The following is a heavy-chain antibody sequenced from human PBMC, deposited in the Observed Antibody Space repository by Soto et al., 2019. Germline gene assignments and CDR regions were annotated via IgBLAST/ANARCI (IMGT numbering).Heavy chain of an antibody. CDR2: IYSNGDT. Sequence: EVQLVESGGGLVQPGGSLRLSCAASGITVSNNYMSWVRQAPGKGLECVSLIYSNGDTRYADSVKGRFTISRDNSKNTVYLQMNSPRAEDTAVYYRARDPPGITAAGGGWGQGTTVTVSS. J-gene: IGHJ6*02. V-gene: IGHV3-66*01. CDR3: ARDPPGITAAGGG. CDR1: GITVSNNY. D-gene: IGHD6-13*01.